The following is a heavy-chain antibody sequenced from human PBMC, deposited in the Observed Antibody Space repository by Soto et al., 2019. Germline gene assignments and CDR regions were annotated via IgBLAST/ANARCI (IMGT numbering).Heavy chain of an antibody. V-gene: IGHV4-30-2*01. CDR1: GGSISSGGYS. D-gene: IGHD3-3*01. J-gene: IGHJ6*02. CDR2: IYHSGST. CDR3: ARGFWSGLSGMDV. Sequence: SETLSLTCAVSGGSISSGGYSWSWIRQPPGKGLEWIGYIYHSGSTYYNPSLKSRVTISVDRSKNQFSLKLSSVTAADTAVYYCARGFWSGLSGMDVWGQGTT.